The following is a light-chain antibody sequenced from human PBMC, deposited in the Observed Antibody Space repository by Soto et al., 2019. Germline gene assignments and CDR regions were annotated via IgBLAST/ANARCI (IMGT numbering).Light chain of an antibody. V-gene: IGLV1-47*01. CDR2: RNN. CDR1: SSNIGKKY. Sequence: QSVLTQPPSASGTPGQTFTISCSGSSSNIGKKYVYWYQQLPGTAPKVLMYRNNQRPSGVPDRFSGSKSGTSASLAISGLLSEDEADYYCAEWDDSVGGTAFGGGTKLTVL. J-gene: IGLJ2*01. CDR3: AEWDDSVGGTA.